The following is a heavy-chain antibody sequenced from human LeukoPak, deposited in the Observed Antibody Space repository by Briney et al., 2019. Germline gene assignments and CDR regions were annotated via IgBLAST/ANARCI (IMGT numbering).Heavy chain of an antibody. V-gene: IGHV3-66*02. J-gene: IGHJ5*02. CDR1: GFIVSNNH. D-gene: IGHD7-27*01. CDR2: TYTDTSA. CDR3: ARESWGPVGP. Sequence: PGRSLRLSRAASGFIVSNNHISWVRQAPGKGLECVSLTYTDTSAYYADSVKGRFTISRDNSKNTLNLQMNSLRVEDTAVYYCARESWGPVGPWGQGTMVTVSS.